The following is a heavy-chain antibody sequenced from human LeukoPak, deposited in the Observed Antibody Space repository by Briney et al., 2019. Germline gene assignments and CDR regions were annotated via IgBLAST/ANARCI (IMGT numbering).Heavy chain of an antibody. CDR3: AKPGEYCSGGSCPIDI. V-gene: IGHV3-48*03. CDR2: ISSSGSTI. D-gene: IGHD2-15*01. CDR1: GFTFSSYE. J-gene: IGHJ3*02. Sequence: GGSLRLSCAASGFTFSSYEMNWVRQAPGKGLEWVSYISSSGSTIYYADSVKGRFTISRDNAKNSLYLQMNSLRAEDTAVYYCAKPGEYCSGGSCPIDIWGQGTMVTVSS.